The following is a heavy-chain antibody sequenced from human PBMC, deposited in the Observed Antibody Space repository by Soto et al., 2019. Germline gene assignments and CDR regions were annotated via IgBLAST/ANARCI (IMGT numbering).Heavy chain of an antibody. CDR3: ARAACRSTSCYNYYDYGLGV. CDR1: GYTFTTYS. J-gene: IGHJ6*02. V-gene: IGHV1-3*01. D-gene: IGHD2-2*01. Sequence: ASVKVSCKASGYTFTTYSMHWVRQAPGQRLEWMGWIHAGNGNTEHSQKFQGRVTITRDTSASTAYLELGRLRAEDTAVYSCARAACRSTSCYNYYDYGLGVWGQGTAVTVSS. CDR2: IHAGNGNT.